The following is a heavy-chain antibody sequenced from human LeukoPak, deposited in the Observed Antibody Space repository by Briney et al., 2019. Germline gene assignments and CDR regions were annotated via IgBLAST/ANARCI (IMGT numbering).Heavy chain of an antibody. CDR1: GFTFISYA. J-gene: IGHJ3*02. CDR2: IPFHGTDS. D-gene: IGHD3-10*01. Sequence: GGSLRLSCAASGFTFISYAIHWVRQAPGKGLEWMAVIPFHGTDSFYADSVKGRFTISRDNSKNTLYLQMSSLRSEDTAVYYCARETYYYGSGSSEHAFDIWGQGTMVTVSS. CDR3: ARETYYYGSGSSEHAFDI. V-gene: IGHV3-30*04.